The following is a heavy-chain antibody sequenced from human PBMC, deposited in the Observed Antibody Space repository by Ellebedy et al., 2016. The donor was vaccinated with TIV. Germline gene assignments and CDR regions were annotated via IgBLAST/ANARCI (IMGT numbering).Heavy chain of an antibody. CDR1: GFTFGDYA. D-gene: IGHD2-15*01. CDR3: TRDTGGSLLSDFLGFDY. Sequence: PGGSLRLSCTASGFTFGDYAMSGFRKAPGKGLEWVGFIRSKAYGVTTEYAASVKGRFTISRDDSKSIAYLQMNSLKTEDTAVYYCTRDTGGSLLSDFLGFDYWGQGTLVTVSS. V-gene: IGHV3-49*03. CDR2: IRSKAYGVTT. J-gene: IGHJ4*02.